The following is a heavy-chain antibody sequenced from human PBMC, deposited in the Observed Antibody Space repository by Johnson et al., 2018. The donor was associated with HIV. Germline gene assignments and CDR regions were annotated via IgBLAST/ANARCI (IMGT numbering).Heavy chain of an antibody. CDR2: IRYDTSKK. Sequence: VQLVESGGGVVQPGGSLRLSCVASGFTFSTYGMHWVRQAPGKGLEWVALIRYDTSKKYYADSVKGRFTISRDNSKNTLYLQMNSLRAEDTAVYYCAKEGYYYDSKNDAFESWGQGTMVTVSS. V-gene: IGHV3-30*02. J-gene: IGHJ3*02. D-gene: IGHD3-22*01. CDR3: AKEGYYYDSKNDAFES. CDR1: GFTFSTYG.